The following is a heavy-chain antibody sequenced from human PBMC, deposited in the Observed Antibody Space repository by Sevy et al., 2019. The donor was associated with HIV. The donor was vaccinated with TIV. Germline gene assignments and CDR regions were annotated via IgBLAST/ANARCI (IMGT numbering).Heavy chain of an antibody. Sequence: GGSLRLSCAASGFTFSSYSMNWVRQAPGKGLEWVSSISSSSSYICYADSVKGRFTISRDNAKNSLYLQMNSLRAEDTAVDYWSRDSQPDYYDGSGYSDAFDIWGHGTMVTVSS. V-gene: IGHV3-21*01. CDR3: SRDSQPDYYDGSGYSDAFDI. CDR2: ISSSSSYI. J-gene: IGHJ3*02. D-gene: IGHD3-22*01. CDR1: GFTFSSYS.